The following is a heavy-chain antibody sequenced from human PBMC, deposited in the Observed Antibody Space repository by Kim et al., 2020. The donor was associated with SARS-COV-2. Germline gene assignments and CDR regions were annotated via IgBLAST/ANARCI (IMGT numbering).Heavy chain of an antibody. CDR3: ARGGVGEELWFSDYYYGMDV. D-gene: IGHD5-18*01. CDR2: IKQDGSEK. J-gene: IGHJ6*02. CDR1: GFTFSSYW. V-gene: IGHV3-7*04. Sequence: GGSLRLSCAASGFTFSSYWMSWVRQAPGKGLEWVANIKQDGSEKYYVDSVKGRFTISRDNAKNSLYLQMNSLRAEDTAVYYCARGGVGEELWFSDYYYGMDVWGQGTTVTVSS.